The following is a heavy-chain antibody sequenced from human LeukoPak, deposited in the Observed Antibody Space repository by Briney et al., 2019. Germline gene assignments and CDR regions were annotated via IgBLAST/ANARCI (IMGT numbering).Heavy chain of an antibody. Sequence: SGPTLVHPTQTLTLTCTFSGLALGTRGGGVGWIRQPPGEGLERLSLIYWDDDKRYIPSLNNSLTITKDTSKNQVVLTMTNMDPVDAATYYCAHIIRGVMNRWGQGTLVTVSS. J-gene: IGHJ5*02. V-gene: IGHV2-5*02. D-gene: IGHD3-10*01. CDR3: AHIIRGVMNR. CDR2: IYWDDDK. CDR1: GLALGTRGGG.